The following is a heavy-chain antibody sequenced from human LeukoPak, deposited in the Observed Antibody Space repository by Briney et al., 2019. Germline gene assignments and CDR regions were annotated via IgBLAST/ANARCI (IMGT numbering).Heavy chain of an antibody. D-gene: IGHD3-3*01. CDR3: AKDFWSGYYPNY. Sequence: PGGSLILSCAASGFTFSSYAMSWVRQAPGKGLEWVSGSGSGGSTYYADSVKGRFTISRDNSKNTLYLQMNSLRAEDTAVYYCAKDFWSGYYPNYWGQGTLVTVSS. CDR2: SGSGGST. V-gene: IGHV3-23*01. CDR1: GFTFSSYA. J-gene: IGHJ4*02.